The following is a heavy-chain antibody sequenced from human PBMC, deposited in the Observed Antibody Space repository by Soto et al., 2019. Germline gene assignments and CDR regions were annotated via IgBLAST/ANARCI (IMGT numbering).Heavy chain of an antibody. V-gene: IGHV4-39*01. CDR2: LYYGANT. Sequence: SETLSLTCTVSGGSISRSGYYWAWIRQPPEKGLEWIATLYYGANTYYNPSLRSRVTMSFDTSKKQFSLKVNSVTAADTAVYYCATSTLVLSSFDYWGQGTLVTVSS. CDR1: GGSISRSGYY. J-gene: IGHJ4*02. D-gene: IGHD3-10*01. CDR3: ATSTLVLSSFDY.